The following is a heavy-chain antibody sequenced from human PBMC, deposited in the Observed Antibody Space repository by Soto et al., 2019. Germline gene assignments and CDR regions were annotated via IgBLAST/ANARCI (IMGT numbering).Heavy chain of an antibody. CDR3: ARDFSSAADGFDY. V-gene: IGHV1-2*02. Sequence: QVQLVQSGAEVKKPGASLKVSCKASGYTFTDNYIHWVRQAPGHGLEWMGWINSNTGGANYAQKFQGRVTVTRDTSITTAYMELRRLRSDDTAVYYCARDFSSAADGFDYWGQGTLVTVSS. J-gene: IGHJ4*02. CDR1: GYTFTDNY. CDR2: INSNTGGA. D-gene: IGHD6-25*01.